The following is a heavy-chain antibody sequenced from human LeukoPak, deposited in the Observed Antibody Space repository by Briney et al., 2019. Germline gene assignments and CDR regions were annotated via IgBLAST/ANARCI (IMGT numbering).Heavy chain of an antibody. CDR1: GFTFSGTW. Sequence: GGSLRLSCAASGFTFSGTWMHWVRQPPGKGLVWVARITSDGISTTYAESVKGRFTISRDNAKNTLYLQMNSLRAEDTAVYYCARDAAMANDYWGQGTPVTVSS. D-gene: IGHD5-18*01. CDR3: ARDAAMANDY. CDR2: ITSDGIST. J-gene: IGHJ4*02. V-gene: IGHV3-74*03.